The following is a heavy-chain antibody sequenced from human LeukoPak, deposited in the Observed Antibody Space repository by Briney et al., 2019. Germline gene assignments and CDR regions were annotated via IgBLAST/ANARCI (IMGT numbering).Heavy chain of an antibody. Sequence: SETLSLTCAVYGGSFSGYYWGWIRQPPGKGLEWIGSIYYSGSSYYNPSLESRVTISVDTSKNQFSLKLGSVTAADTAVYYCARRAHNSVYFDYWGQGTLVTVSS. J-gene: IGHJ4*02. D-gene: IGHD5-24*01. CDR1: GGSFSGYY. V-gene: IGHV4-39*01. CDR2: IYYSGSS. CDR3: ARRAHNSVYFDY.